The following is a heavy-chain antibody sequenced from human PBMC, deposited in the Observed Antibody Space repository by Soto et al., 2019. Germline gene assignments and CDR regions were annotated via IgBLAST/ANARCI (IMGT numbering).Heavy chain of an antibody. CDR3: ARRTGDYGPYGMDV. J-gene: IGHJ6*02. CDR2: IDYSGST. Sequence: PSETLSLTCTVSGGSIPSGDYYWSWIRQAPGMGLEWIGYIDYSGSTFYNPSLESRLTISIDTSKSQFSLRLSSVTAADTAVYYCARRTGDYGPYGMDVWGQGTTVTVSS. D-gene: IGHD3-9*01. CDR1: GGSIPSGDYY. V-gene: IGHV4-30-4*01.